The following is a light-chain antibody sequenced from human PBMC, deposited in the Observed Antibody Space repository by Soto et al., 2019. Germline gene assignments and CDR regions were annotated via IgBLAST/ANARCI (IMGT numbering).Light chain of an antibody. V-gene: IGLV2-14*01. J-gene: IGLJ1*01. Sequence: QSALTQPASVSGSPGQSITISCTGSSNDVGGYNNVSWYQQHPGQAPKLIIYEVSDRPSVVSPRFSGSKSANTASLTISGLHVDDEAEYFCASYTSTSPYVFGSGTKVTVL. CDR2: EVS. CDR3: ASYTSTSPYV. CDR1: SNDVGGYNN.